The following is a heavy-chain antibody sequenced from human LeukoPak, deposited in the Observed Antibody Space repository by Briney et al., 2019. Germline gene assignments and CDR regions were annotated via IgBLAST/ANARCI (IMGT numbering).Heavy chain of an antibody. J-gene: IGHJ6*02. D-gene: IGHD2-2*01. Sequence: GGSLRLSCAASGFTFSDYYMSWIRQAPGKGLEWVSYISSSGSTIYYADSVKGRFTISRDNAKNSLYLQMNSLRAEDTAVYYCAREAIVVVPAAIMVDVWGQGTTVTVSS. CDR2: ISSSGSTI. V-gene: IGHV3-11*01. CDR3: AREAIVVVPAAIMVDV. CDR1: GFTFSDYY.